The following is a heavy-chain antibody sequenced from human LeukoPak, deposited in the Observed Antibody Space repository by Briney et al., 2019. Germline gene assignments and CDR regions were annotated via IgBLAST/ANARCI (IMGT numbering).Heavy chain of an antibody. J-gene: IGHJ4*02. CDR2: IYHSGGT. D-gene: IGHD3-10*01. CDR1: GNSISSGYY. Sequence: SETLSLTCTVSGNSISSGYYWGWIRQPPGKGLEWIGSIYHSGGTYYNLSLKSRVTISVDTSKNQFSLKLSSVTAADTAVYYCARGMVRRVIVDYWGQGTLVTVSS. CDR3: ARGMVRRVIVDY. V-gene: IGHV4-38-2*02.